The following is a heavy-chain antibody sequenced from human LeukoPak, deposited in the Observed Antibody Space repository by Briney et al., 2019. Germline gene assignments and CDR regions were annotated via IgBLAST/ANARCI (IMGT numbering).Heavy chain of an antibody. CDR3: ANYYYDSSGYRPGSDAFDI. V-gene: IGHV4-39*01. Sequence: SETLSLTCTVSGGSISSSSYYWGWIRQPPGKGLEWIGSIYYSGSTYYNPSLKSRVATSVDTSKNQFSLKLSSVTAADTAVYYCANYYYDSSGYRPGSDAFDIWGQGTMVTVSS. CDR1: GGSISSSSYY. J-gene: IGHJ3*02. D-gene: IGHD3-22*01. CDR2: IYYSGST.